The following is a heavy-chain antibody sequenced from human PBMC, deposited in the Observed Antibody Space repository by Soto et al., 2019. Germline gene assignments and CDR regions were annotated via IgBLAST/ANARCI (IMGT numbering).Heavy chain of an antibody. J-gene: IGHJ4*02. Sequence: EVQLFESGGGLVQPGGSLRLSCAASGFTFSNYAMSWVRQAPGKGLEWVSTISGGGDSTYYADSVKGRFTISRDNSKNTLYLQVNSLRAEDTAAYYCAKRSLTPAAMKSPFDYWGQGTLVTVSS. CDR3: AKRSLTPAAMKSPFDY. CDR2: ISGGGDST. D-gene: IGHD2-2*01. CDR1: GFTFSNYA. V-gene: IGHV3-23*01.